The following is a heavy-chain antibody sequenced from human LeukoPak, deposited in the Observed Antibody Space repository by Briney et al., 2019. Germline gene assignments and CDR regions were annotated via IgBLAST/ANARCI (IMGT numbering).Heavy chain of an antibody. CDR1: GFTFSSYW. CDR3: ARVVVAYGMDV. V-gene: IGHV3-7*03. Sequence: GGSLRLSCAASGFTFSSYWMTWVRQAPGKGLEWVANIKLDVSETYYVDSVRGRFTISRDNTKNSLYLQMNSLRAEDTAVYYCARVVVAYGMDVWGQGTTVTVSS. J-gene: IGHJ6*02. CDR2: IKLDVSET. D-gene: IGHD2-15*01.